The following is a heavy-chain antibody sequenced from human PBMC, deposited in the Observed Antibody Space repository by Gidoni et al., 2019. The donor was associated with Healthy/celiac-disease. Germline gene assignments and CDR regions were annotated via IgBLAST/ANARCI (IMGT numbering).Heavy chain of an antibody. CDR1: GFTFSSYS. D-gene: IGHD6-19*01. J-gene: IGHJ3*02. V-gene: IGHV3-21*01. CDR3: ARDSAVAGMTDAFDI. CDR2: ISSSSSYI. Sequence: EVQLVESGGGLVKPGGSLRLSCAASGFTFSSYSMNWVRQAPGKGLEWVSSISSSSSYIYYADSVKGRFTISRDNAKNSLYLQMNSLRAEDTAVYYCARDSAVAGMTDAFDIWGQGTMVTVSS.